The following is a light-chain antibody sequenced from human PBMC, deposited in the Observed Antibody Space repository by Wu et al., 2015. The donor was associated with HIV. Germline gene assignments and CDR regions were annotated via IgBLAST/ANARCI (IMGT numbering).Light chain of an antibody. CDR2: GAS. Sequence: SCRASESVNSKLAWYQXKVGQAPRLLIYGASTRATDIPARFSGSGSETEFTLTISSLQSEDFAVYYCQQYKHHMWSFGQGTKVDIK. V-gene: IGKV3-15*01. CDR3: QQYKHHMWS. J-gene: IGKJ1*01. CDR1: ESVNSK.